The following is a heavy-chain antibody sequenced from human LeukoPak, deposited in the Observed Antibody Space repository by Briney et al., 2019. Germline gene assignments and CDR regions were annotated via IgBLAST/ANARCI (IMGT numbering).Heavy chain of an antibody. D-gene: IGHD2/OR15-2a*01. CDR2: ISGSGGST. Sequence: GGSLRLSCAASGFTFSSYAMSWVRQAPGKGLEWVSAISGSGGSTYYADSVKGRFTISRDNSKNTLYLQMNSLRAEDTAVYYCARDRGSNRNYYGMDVWGQGTTVTVSS. CDR1: GFTFSSYA. CDR3: ARDRGSNRNYYGMDV. J-gene: IGHJ6*02. V-gene: IGHV3-23*01.